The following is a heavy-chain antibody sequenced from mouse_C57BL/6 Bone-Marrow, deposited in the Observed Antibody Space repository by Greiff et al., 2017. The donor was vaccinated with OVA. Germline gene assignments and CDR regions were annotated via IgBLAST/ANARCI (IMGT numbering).Heavy chain of an antibody. J-gene: IGHJ2*01. Sequence: ESGPGILQPSQSLSLSCSFSGFSLSTFGMGVGWMRQPSGKGLVWLTHIWWDDDKYYNPALKSRLTIAKDTSKNQVCLKIADVDTADTATYYCARIAPPDYWGQGTTLTVSS. CDR1: GFSLSTFGMG. V-gene: IGHV8-8*01. CDR2: IWWDDDK. CDR3: ARIAPPDY.